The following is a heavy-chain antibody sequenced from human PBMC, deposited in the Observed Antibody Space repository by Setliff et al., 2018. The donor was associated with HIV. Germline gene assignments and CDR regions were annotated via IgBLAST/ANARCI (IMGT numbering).Heavy chain of an antibody. CDR1: GFTFSRYA. D-gene: IGHD4-4*01. V-gene: IGHV3-48*03. Sequence: LRLSCAASGFTFSRYAMTWVRQAPGKGLEWVAYISAGSSLIYYVDSVKGRFTISRDNAKNSLYLQMNSLRAEDTAVYYCARFRLYHYSNKVDYWGQGTLVTVSS. CDR3: ARFRLYHYSNKVDY. J-gene: IGHJ4*02. CDR2: ISAGSSLI.